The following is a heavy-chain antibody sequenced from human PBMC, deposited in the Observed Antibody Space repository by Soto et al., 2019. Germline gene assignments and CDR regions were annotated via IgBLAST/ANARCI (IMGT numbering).Heavy chain of an antibody. CDR3: ARHRYSYGVYYFDY. Sequence: SETLSLTCAGYGGSFSGYYWSWIRQPPGKGLEWIGEINHSGSTNYNPSLKSRVTISVDTSKNQFSLKLSSVTAADTAVYYCARHRYSYGVYYFDYWGQGTLVTVS. CDR1: GGSFSGYY. D-gene: IGHD5-18*01. CDR2: INHSGST. V-gene: IGHV4-34*01. J-gene: IGHJ4*02.